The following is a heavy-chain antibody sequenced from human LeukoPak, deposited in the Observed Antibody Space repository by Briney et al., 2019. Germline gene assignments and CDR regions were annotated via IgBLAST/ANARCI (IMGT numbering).Heavy chain of an antibody. Sequence: GASVKVSCKASGGTFSSYAISWVRQAPGQGLEWMGGIIPILGTANYAQKFQGRVTITADESTSAAYMELSSLRSEDTAVYYCARNYGSGSYYNDAFDIWGQGTMVTVSS. CDR2: IIPILGTA. CDR1: GGTFSSYA. V-gene: IGHV1-69*13. CDR3: ARNYGSGSYYNDAFDI. J-gene: IGHJ3*02. D-gene: IGHD3-10*01.